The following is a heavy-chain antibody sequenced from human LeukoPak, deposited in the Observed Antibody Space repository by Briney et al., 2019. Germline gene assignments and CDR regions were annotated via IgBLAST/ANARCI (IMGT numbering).Heavy chain of an antibody. CDR1: GGTFSSYA. CDR2: IIPIFGTA. CDR3: ARDLQFGNYFDY. Sequence: PGSSVKVSCKASGGTFSSYAISWVRQAPGQGLEWMGRIIPIFGTANYAQKFQGRVTITTDESTSTACMELSSLRSEDTAVYYCARDLQFGNYFDYWGQGTLVTVSS. D-gene: IGHD3-10*01. J-gene: IGHJ4*02. V-gene: IGHV1-69*05.